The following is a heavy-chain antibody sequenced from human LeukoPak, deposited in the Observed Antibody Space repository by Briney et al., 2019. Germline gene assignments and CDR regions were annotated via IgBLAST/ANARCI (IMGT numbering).Heavy chain of an antibody. J-gene: IGHJ5*02. V-gene: IGHV1-18*01. CDR1: GYTFTNYG. CDR2: IIAYHGNT. Sequence: ASVKVSCKASGYTFTNYGISWVRQAPGQGLEWMGWIIAYHGNTNYAQKLQGRVTMTTDTSMSTVYMELRSLRSDDTAVYYCATDTSPGYGDPPAWFDPWGQGTLVTVSS. CDR3: ATDTSPGYGDPPAWFDP. D-gene: IGHD4-17*01.